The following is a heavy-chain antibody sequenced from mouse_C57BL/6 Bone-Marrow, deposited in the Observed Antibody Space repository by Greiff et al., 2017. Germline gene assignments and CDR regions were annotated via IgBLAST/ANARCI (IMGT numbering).Heavy chain of an antibody. Sequence: EVMLVESGEGLVKPGGSLKLSCAASGFTFSSYAMSWVRQTPEKRLEWVAYISSGGDYIYYADTVKGRFTISRDTARNTLYLQMSSLKSEDTAMYYCTRDAHYYGSSHWYFDVWGTGTTVTVSS. J-gene: IGHJ1*03. D-gene: IGHD1-1*01. CDR1: GFTFSSYA. CDR3: TRDAHYYGSSHWYFDV. CDR2: ISSGGDYI. V-gene: IGHV5-9-1*02.